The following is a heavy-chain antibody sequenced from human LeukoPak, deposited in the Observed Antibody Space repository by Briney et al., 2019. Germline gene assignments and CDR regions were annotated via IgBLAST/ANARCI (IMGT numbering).Heavy chain of an antibody. CDR3: ARPNDYYDSSGYYNFDY. CDR1: GYTFTGYY. D-gene: IGHD3-22*01. J-gene: IGHJ4*02. Sequence: ASVKVSCKASGYTFTGYYMHWVRQAPGQGLEWMGWINPNSGGTNYAQKFQGRVTMTRDTSISTAYMELSRLRSDDMAVYYCARPNDYYDSSGYYNFDYWGQGTLVTVSS. V-gene: IGHV1-2*02. CDR2: INPNSGGT.